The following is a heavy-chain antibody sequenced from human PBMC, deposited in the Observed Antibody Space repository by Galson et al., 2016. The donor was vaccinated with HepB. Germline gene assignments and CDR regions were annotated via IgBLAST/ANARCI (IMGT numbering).Heavy chain of an antibody. V-gene: IGHV3-64*01. Sequence: SLRLSCAASGFYLSSYAMHWVRQAPGKGLEYVSAISSNGDSTYYANSMKGRFTISRDNSKNTLYLQVGSPTAGDMAVYYCVRAPSSYYYHGMDVWGKGTTVTVSS. CDR2: ISSNGDST. CDR3: VRAPSSYYYHGMDV. CDR1: GFYLSSYA. J-gene: IGHJ6*04.